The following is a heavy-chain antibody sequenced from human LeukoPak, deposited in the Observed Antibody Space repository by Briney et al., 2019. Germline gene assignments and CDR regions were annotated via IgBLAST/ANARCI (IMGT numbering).Heavy chain of an antibody. D-gene: IGHD3-16*02. Sequence: PSETLSLTCAVYGGSFRGYYWSWIRQPPGKGLEWIGEINHSGSTNYNPSLKSRVTISVDTSKNQFSLKLSSVTAADTAVYYCARDRGLYYDYIWGSYRYTRTFDPRGQGTLVTVSS. CDR1: GGSFRGYY. J-gene: IGHJ5*02. V-gene: IGHV4-34*01. CDR3: ARDRGLYYDYIWGSYRYTRTFDP. CDR2: INHSGST.